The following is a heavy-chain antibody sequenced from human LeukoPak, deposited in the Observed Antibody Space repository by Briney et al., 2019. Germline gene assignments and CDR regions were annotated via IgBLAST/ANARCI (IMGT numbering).Heavy chain of an antibody. CDR1: GFTFSSYW. CDR2: IKQDGSEK. Sequence: GGSLRLSCAASGFTFSSYWMSWVRQAPGKGLEWMANIKQDGSEKYYVDSVKGRFTISRDNANNSLYLQMNSLRAEDTAVYYCARDYYDSGGYYYFVFDYWGQGTLVTVSS. V-gene: IGHV3-7*01. CDR3: ARDYYDSGGYYYFVFDY. J-gene: IGHJ4*02. D-gene: IGHD3-22*01.